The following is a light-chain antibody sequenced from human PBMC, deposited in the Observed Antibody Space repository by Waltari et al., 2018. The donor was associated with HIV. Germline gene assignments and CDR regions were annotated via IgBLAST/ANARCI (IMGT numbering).Light chain of an antibody. J-gene: IGLJ3*02. CDR1: RSNIGRNY. Sequence: QSVLTQPPSASGTPGQRVTISCSGSRSNIGRNYANWYQQPPGTAPNLLTYRNNQRPSGVPDRFSGSKSGTSASLAISGLRSEDEADYYCATWDDSLSGLWVFGGGTKLTVL. CDR3: ATWDDSLSGLWV. CDR2: RNN. V-gene: IGLV1-47*01.